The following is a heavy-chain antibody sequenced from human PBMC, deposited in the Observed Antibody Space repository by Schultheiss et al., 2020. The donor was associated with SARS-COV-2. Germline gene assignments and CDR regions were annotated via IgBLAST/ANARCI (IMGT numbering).Heavy chain of an antibody. CDR2: ISGSGGST. V-gene: IGHV3-23*01. Sequence: GGSLRLSCAVSGFTFSSYAMSWVRQAPGKGLEWVSDISGSGGSTYYADSVKGRFTISRDNSKNTLYLQMNSLRAEDTAVYYCAKGERARWVAGTPFDYWGQGTLVTVSS. CDR1: GFTFSSYA. D-gene: IGHD6-19*01. CDR3: AKGERARWVAGTPFDY. J-gene: IGHJ4*02.